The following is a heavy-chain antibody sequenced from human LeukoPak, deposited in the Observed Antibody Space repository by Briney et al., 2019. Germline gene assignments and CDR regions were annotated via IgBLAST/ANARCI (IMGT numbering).Heavy chain of an antibody. Sequence: GGSLRLSCAASGFTVSSNYMSWVRQAPGKGLEWVSVIYSGGSTYYADSVKGRFTISRDNSKNTLYLQMHSPRAEDTAVYYCARLGLQAWFDPWGQGTLVTVSS. CDR2: IYSGGST. CDR1: GFTVSSNY. D-gene: IGHD1-26*01. CDR3: ARLGLQAWFDP. V-gene: IGHV3-66*01. J-gene: IGHJ5*02.